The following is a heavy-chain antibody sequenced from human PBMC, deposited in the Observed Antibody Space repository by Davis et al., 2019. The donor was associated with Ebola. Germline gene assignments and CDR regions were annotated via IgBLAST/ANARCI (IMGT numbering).Heavy chain of an antibody. J-gene: IGHJ5*02. D-gene: IGHD4-17*01. CDR3: ARNGDYDPWFDP. Sequence: SVKVSCKPSGGSFSSSAPNWVRQAPGQGLEWMGGIIPLFGSVTYAQKFQGRLTITADESTSTAYMELNSVRPEDTAVYYCARNGDYDPWFDPWGQGTLVTVSS. CDR2: IIPLFGSV. CDR1: GGSFSSSA. V-gene: IGHV1-69*13.